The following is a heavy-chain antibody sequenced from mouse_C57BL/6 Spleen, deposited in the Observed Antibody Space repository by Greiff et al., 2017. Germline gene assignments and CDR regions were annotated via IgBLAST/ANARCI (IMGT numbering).Heavy chain of an antibody. CDR2: INPNNGGT. Sequence: VQLQQSGPELVKPGASVKISCKASGYTFTDYYMNWVKQSHGKSLEWIGDINPNNGGTSYNQKFKGKATLTVDKSSSTAYMELRSLTSEDSAVYYCARGDDYFAYWGQGTLVTVSA. D-gene: IGHD2-4*01. V-gene: IGHV1-26*01. CDR1: GYTFTDYY. CDR3: ARGDDYFAY. J-gene: IGHJ3*01.